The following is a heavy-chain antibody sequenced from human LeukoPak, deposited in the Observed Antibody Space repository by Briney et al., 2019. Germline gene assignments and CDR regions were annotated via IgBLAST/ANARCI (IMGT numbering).Heavy chain of an antibody. J-gene: IGHJ4*02. D-gene: IGHD3-10*01. CDR1: GVTFSSYA. CDR3: AKVTVMVRGVNTFDY. Sequence: GGSLRLSCAASGVTFSSYAMSWVRQAPGKGLEWVSAISGSGGSTSYADSGKGRFTISRDNSKNTLYLQMNSLRAEDTAVYYCAKVTVMVRGVNTFDYWGQGTQVTVSS. V-gene: IGHV3-23*01. CDR2: ISGSGGST.